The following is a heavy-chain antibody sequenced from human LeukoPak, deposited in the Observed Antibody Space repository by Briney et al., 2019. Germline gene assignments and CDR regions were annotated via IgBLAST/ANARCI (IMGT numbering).Heavy chain of an antibody. CDR3: ARRSLYDSSGSSGHFDY. J-gene: IGHJ4*02. D-gene: IGHD3-22*01. V-gene: IGHV4-38-2*02. CDR2: IYHSGST. CDR1: GYSISSGYY. Sequence: SETLSLTCTVSGYSISSGYYWGWIRQPPGKGLEWIGSIYHSGSTYYNPSLKSRVTISVDTSKNQFSLKLSSVTAADTAVYYCARRSLYDSSGSSGHFDYWGQGTLVTVSS.